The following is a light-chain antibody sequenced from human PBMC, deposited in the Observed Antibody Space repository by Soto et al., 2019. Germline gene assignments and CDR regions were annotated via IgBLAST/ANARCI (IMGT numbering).Light chain of an antibody. Sequence: EIVMTQSPATLSVSPGERATLSCRASQSVGSNLAWYQQKPGQAPRLLIYGASTRATVIPARFSGSGSGTEFTLTISSLQSEDLAIYFCQQYNNCPPDMTFGQGTKVDIK. V-gene: IGKV3-15*01. CDR2: GAS. CDR1: QSVGSN. J-gene: IGKJ1*01. CDR3: QQYNNCPPDMT.